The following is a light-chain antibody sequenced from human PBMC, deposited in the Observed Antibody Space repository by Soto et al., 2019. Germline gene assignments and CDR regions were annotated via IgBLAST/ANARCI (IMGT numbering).Light chain of an antibody. Sequence: DIQMTQSPSSLSASVGDRFTITCRASQSISSYLNWYRQKPGKAPKLLIYAASSLPSGVQSRFSGSGSGTDFTLTISSLKPEDFATYYCQQSYSTLELTFGGGTKVDI. CDR1: QSISSY. CDR2: AAS. J-gene: IGKJ4*01. CDR3: QQSYSTLELT. V-gene: IGKV1-39*01.